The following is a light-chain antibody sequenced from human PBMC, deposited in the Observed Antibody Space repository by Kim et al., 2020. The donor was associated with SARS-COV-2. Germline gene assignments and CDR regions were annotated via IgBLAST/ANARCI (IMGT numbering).Light chain of an antibody. J-gene: IGKJ4*01. CDR2: DAS. CDR3: QQYDKRPLT. CDR1: QDISNY. V-gene: IGKV1-33*01. Sequence: DIQMTQSPSSLSASVGDRVTITCQASQDISNYLNWYQQKPGKAPKLLIYDASNLETGVPSRFSGSGSGTDFTFTISSLQPEDIATYKCQQYDKRPLTFGGGTKLDIK.